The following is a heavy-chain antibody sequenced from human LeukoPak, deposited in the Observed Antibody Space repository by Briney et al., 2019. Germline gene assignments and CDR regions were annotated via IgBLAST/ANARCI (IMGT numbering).Heavy chain of an antibody. CDR3: ARAHYYGSGSYYPPDY. J-gene: IGHJ4*02. V-gene: IGHV4-30-4*08. CDR1: GGSISSGDYY. Sequence: SETPSLTCTVSGGSISSGDYYWSWIRQPPGKGLEWIGYIYYSGSTYYNPSLKSRVTISVDTSKNQFSLKLSSVTAADTAVYYCARAHYYGSGSYYPPDYWGQGTLVTVSS. CDR2: IYYSGST. D-gene: IGHD3-10*01.